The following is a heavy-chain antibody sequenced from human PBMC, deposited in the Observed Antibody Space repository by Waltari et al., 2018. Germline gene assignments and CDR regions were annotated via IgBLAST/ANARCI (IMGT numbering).Heavy chain of an antibody. V-gene: IGHV4-59*01. CDR3: ARRYGDSDLPIDYYGMDV. Sequence: QVQLQESGPGLVKPSETLSLTCTVSGGSISSYYWSWIRQPPGKGLEWIGYIYHSGSTNYNPSLKSRVTISVDTSKNQFSLKLSSVTAADTAVYYCARRYGDSDLPIDYYGMDVWGQGTTVTVSS. CDR2: IYHSGST. D-gene: IGHD4-17*01. J-gene: IGHJ6*02. CDR1: GGSISSYY.